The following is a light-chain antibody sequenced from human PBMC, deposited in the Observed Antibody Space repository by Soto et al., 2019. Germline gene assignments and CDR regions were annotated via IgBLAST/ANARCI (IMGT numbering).Light chain of an antibody. J-gene: IGKJ1*01. Sequence: DIQMTQSPSSLSASVGDRVTITCQASQDISNYLNWYQQKPGKAPKLLIYDASNLETGVPSRFSGSGSGTDFTFTISSLQPVDIATYYCHQFDNLPPWTFGQGTKVEIK. CDR1: QDISNY. CDR2: DAS. CDR3: HQFDNLPPWT. V-gene: IGKV1-33*01.